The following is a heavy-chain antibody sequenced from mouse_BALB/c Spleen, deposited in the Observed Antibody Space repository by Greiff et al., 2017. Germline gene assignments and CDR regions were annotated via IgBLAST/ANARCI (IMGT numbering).Heavy chain of an antibody. J-gene: IGHJ4*01. CDR2: ISTYYGDA. CDR1: GYTFTDYA. CDR3: ARGGNAMDY. Sequence: LQESGAELVRPGVSVKISCKGSGYTFTDYAMHWVKQSHAKSLEWIGVISTYYGDASYNQKFKGKATMTVDKSSSTAYMELARLTSEDSAIYYCARGGNAMDYWGQGTSVTVSS. V-gene: IGHV1S137*01.